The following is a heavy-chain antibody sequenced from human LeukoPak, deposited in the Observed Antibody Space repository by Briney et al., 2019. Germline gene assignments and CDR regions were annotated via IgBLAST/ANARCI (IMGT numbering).Heavy chain of an antibody. V-gene: IGHV3-48*03. CDR3: ARDGTPIRGSGWVYMDV. CDR1: GFTFRSYE. J-gene: IGHJ6*04. CDR2: ISASGTIT. Sequence: GGPLRLSCAASGFTFRSYEMNWVRPAPGKGLEWISYISASGTITHYADPVEGRFTISRDDAKNSLYLAMHSLRAEDTAVYYCARDGTPIRGSGWVYMDVWGKGTTVTISS. D-gene: IGHD6-25*01.